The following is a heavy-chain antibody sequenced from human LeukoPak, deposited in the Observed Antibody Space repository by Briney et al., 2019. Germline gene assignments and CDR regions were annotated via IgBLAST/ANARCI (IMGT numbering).Heavy chain of an antibody. V-gene: IGHV1-18*01. CDR2: ISAYNGNT. D-gene: IGHD3-22*01. J-gene: IGHJ4*02. Sequence: ASVKVSCKASGYTFTSFGISWVRQAPGQGLEGMGWISAYNGNTIYAQMLQGRVTMNTDTSTSTAYMELRSLRSDGTVVYYCARDLSSSYYYVFDYWGQGTLVTVSS. CDR3: ARDLSSSYYYVFDY. CDR1: GYTFTSFG.